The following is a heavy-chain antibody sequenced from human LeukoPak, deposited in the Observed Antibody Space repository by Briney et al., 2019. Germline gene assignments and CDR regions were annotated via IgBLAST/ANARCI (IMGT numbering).Heavy chain of an antibody. D-gene: IGHD6-19*01. V-gene: IGHV3-9*01. J-gene: IGHJ6*02. CDR2: IRWNSGSI. CDR3: AKDIGGYGSSCPGYCYSYGMDV. CDR1: GFTFDDYA. Sequence: GGSLRLSRAASGFTFDDYAMHWVRQAPGKGLEWVSDIRWNSGSIDYADSVKGRFTISRDNAKNSLYLQMNSLRAEDTALYYCAKDIGGYGSSCPGYCYSYGMDVWGQGATVTVSS.